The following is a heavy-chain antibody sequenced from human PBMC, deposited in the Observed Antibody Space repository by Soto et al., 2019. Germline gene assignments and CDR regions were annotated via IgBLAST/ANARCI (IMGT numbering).Heavy chain of an antibody. V-gene: IGHV4-30-4*01. CDR2: IYYSGTT. D-gene: IGHD3-22*01. CDR1: GGSISSGDYY. CDR3: ARVPPPYYYARRGYYPLF. Sequence: SETLSLTCTVSGGSISSGDYYWSWIRQPPGMGLEWIGYIYYSGTTFYNPSLKSRVTISLDTSKNQFSLKLSSVSAADTAVYYCARVPPPYYYARRGYYPLFWGQGTLVTVSS. J-gene: IGHJ4*02.